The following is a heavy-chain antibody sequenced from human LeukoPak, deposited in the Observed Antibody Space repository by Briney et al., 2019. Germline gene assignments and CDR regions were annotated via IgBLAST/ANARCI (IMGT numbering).Heavy chain of an antibody. D-gene: IGHD6-19*01. CDR2: IKQDGSEK. CDR1: GGPISTYY. V-gene: IGHV3-7*01. CDR3: ARKYSSGWYGYYFDY. Sequence: ETLSLTCTVSGGPISTYYWSWFRQFPGKGLEWVANIKQDGSEKYYVDSVKGRFTISRDNAKNSLYLQMNSLRAEDTAVYYCARKYSSGWYGYYFDYWGQGTLVTVSS. J-gene: IGHJ4*02.